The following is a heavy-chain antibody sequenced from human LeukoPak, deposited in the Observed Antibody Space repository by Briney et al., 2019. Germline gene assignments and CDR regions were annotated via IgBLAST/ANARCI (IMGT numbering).Heavy chain of an antibody. J-gene: IGHJ4*02. Sequence: PSEALSLTCAVYGGSFSGYYWSWIRQPPGKGLEWIGYIYYSGSTNYNPSLKSRVTISVDTSKNQFSLKLSSVTAADTAVYYCAREGDSTPYFDYWGQGTLVTVSS. CDR1: GGSFSGYY. CDR3: AREGDSTPYFDY. D-gene: IGHD3-16*01. CDR2: IYYSGST. V-gene: IGHV4-59*01.